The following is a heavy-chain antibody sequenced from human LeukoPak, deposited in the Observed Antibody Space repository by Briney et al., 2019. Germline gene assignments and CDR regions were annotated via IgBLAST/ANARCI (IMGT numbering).Heavy chain of an antibody. Sequence: GGSLRLSCAASGFTFSSYAMSWVRQAPGKGLEWVSVIYSGGSTYYADSVKGRFTISRDNSKNTLYLQMNSLRAEDTAVYYCARDIRTRRYYGMDVWGQGTTVTVSS. V-gene: IGHV3-66*01. J-gene: IGHJ6*02. CDR1: GFTFSSYA. CDR3: ARDIRTRRYYGMDV. D-gene: IGHD3-10*01. CDR2: IYSGGST.